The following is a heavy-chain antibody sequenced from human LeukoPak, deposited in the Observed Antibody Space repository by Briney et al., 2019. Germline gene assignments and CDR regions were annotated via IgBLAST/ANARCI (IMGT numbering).Heavy chain of an antibody. CDR3: ACHDLTSIWSGP. V-gene: IGHV5-51*01. CDR2: IYPGDSRI. Sequence: GESLKISCKGSGYTFTTYWIGWVRQMPGKGLEWMGVIYPGDSRIRYNPSFEGQVTISADKSISTAYLQWSSLKASDTAIYYSACHDLTSIWSGPWGQGTLVTVSS. J-gene: IGHJ5*02. CDR1: GYTFTTYW. D-gene: IGHD2-2*01.